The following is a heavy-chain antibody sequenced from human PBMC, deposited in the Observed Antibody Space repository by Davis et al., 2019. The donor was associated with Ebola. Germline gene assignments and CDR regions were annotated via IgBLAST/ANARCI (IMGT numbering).Heavy chain of an antibody. Sequence: GGSLRLSCTDSVITFSSYAMTWVRQAPGKGLEWVSAISGSGGSTYYADSVKGRFTISRDNSKKTLYLQMNSLRAEDTAVYYCAREELWFGELLFGWFDPWGQGTLVTVSS. D-gene: IGHD3-10*01. V-gene: IGHV3-23*01. J-gene: IGHJ5*02. CDR2: ISGSGGST. CDR3: AREELWFGELLFGWFDP. CDR1: VITFSSYA.